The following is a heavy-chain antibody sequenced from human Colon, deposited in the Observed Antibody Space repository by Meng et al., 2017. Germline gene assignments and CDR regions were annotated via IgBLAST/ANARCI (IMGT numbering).Heavy chain of an antibody. V-gene: IGHV3-23*01. CDR1: GFAFSGSS. J-gene: IGHJ4*02. CDR2: FTASSST. CDR3: AKLTSL. D-gene: IGHD3-16*01. Sequence: GESLKISCAASGFAFSGSSMSWVRQAPGKGLEWVSTFTASSSTFYADSVKGRFTISRDNSKNTLYLQMNSLRAEDTAVYYCAKLTSLWGQGTRVTGSS.